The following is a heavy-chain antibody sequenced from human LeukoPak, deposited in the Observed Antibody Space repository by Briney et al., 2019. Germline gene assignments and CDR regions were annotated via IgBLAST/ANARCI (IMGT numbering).Heavy chain of an antibody. D-gene: IGHD5-24*01. CDR3: ARVRSRDGHNTFDY. CDR2: INPNSGGT. CDR1: GYTFTGYY. V-gene: IGHV1-2*02. Sequence: ASVKVSCKASGYTFTGYYMHWVRQAPGQGLEWMGWINPNSGGTNYAQKFQGRVTMTRDTSISTTYMELSRLRSDDTAVYYCARVRSRDGHNTFDYWGQGTLVTVSS. J-gene: IGHJ4*02.